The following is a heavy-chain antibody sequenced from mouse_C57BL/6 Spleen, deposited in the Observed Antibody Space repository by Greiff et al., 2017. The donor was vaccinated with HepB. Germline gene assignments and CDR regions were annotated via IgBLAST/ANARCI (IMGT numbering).Heavy chain of an antibody. CDR2: IDPSDSYT. CDR3: ARQGSRAWFAY. V-gene: IGHV1-59*01. CDR1: GYTFTSYW. J-gene: IGHJ3*01. Sequence: QVQLQQPGAELVRPGTSVKLSCKASGYTFTSYWMHWVKQRPGQGLEWIGVIDPSDSYTNYNQKFKGKATLTVDTSSSTAYMQLSSLTSEDSAVYYCARQGSRAWFAYWGQGTLVTVSA.